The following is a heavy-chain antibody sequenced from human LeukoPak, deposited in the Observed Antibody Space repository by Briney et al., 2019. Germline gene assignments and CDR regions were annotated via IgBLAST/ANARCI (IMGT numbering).Heavy chain of an antibody. Sequence: GGSLRLSCAASGFTVSSNYMSWVRQAPGKGLEWVSVIYSGGSTYYADSVKGRFTISRDNAKNSLYLQMNSLGAEDTAVYYCARVPVRYYDFWSGYYGQYFDYWGQGTLVTVSS. J-gene: IGHJ4*02. CDR1: GFTVSSNY. V-gene: IGHV3-53*01. CDR2: IYSGGST. D-gene: IGHD3-3*01. CDR3: ARVPVRYYDFWSGYYGQYFDY.